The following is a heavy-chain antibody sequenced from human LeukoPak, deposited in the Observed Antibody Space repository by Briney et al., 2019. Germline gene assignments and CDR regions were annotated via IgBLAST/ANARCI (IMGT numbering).Heavy chain of an antibody. CDR1: GYTFTNYD. V-gene: IGHV1-8*01. Sequence: ASVRVSCKASGYTFTNYDINWVRQATGQALEWVGWMNPNSGNRGYAESFQGRVAMTMNTSVNTAYMELITLTSEDTAVYYCARVPTYFDRVWGISETQEFDYWGQGTLVTVSS. CDR2: MNPNSGNR. J-gene: IGHJ4*02. CDR3: ARVPTYFDRVWGISETQEFDY. D-gene: IGHD3-16*01.